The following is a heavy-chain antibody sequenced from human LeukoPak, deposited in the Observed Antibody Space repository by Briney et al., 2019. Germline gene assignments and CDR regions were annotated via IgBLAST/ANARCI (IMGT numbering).Heavy chain of an antibody. D-gene: IGHD6-13*01. CDR1: GGSISSSSYY. CDR3: ARGSSWSQQQLVL. V-gene: IGHV4-39*07. CDR2: IYYGGST. Sequence: SETLSLTCTVSGGSISSSSYYWGWIRQPPGKGLEWIGSIYYGGSTYYNPSLKSRVTISVDTSKNQFSLKLSSVTAADTAVYYCARGSSWSQQQLVLWGQGTLVTVSS. J-gene: IGHJ4*02.